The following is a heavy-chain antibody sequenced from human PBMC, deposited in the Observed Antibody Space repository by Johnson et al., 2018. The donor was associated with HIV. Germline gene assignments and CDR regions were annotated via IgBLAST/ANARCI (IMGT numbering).Heavy chain of an antibody. CDR2: ISSSGSTI. J-gene: IGHJ3*02. CDR1: GFTFSDYY. CDR3: AREIIAAADDI. D-gene: IGHD6-13*01. Sequence: VRLVESGGGVVQPGRSLRLSCAASGFTFSDYYMSWIRQAPGKGLEWVSYISSSGSTIYYADSVKGRFTISRDNAKNSLYLQMNSLRAEDTAVYYCAREIIAAADDIWGQGTMVTVSS. V-gene: IGHV3-11*04.